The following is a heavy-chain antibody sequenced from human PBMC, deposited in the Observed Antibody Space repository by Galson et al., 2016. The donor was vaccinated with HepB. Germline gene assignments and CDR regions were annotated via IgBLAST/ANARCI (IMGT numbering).Heavy chain of an antibody. J-gene: IGHJ5*02. Sequence: SLRLSCAASGFTFSNYGVHWVRQAPGKGLEWLAVIWYDENKTDYADSVKGRFTISRDNSMNTVYLQMKRLRIEDTALYYCARDPADRSAWYWFDPWGQGTLATVSS. D-gene: IGHD6-19*01. CDR1: GFTFSNYG. CDR3: ARDPADRSAWYWFDP. V-gene: IGHV3-33*01. CDR2: IWYDENKT.